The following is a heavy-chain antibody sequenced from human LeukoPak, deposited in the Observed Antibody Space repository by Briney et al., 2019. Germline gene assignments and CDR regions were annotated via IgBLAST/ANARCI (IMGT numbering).Heavy chain of an antibody. D-gene: IGHD6-19*01. CDR1: GGSFSGYY. Sequence: SETLSLTCAVYGGSFSGYYWSWIRQPPGKGLEWIGEINHSGSTNYNPSLKSRVTISVDTSKNQFSLKLSSVTAADTAVYYCARHRRAVGGTVSLDSWGQGTLVTVSS. V-gene: IGHV4-34*01. CDR2: INHSGST. CDR3: ARHRRAVGGTVSLDS. J-gene: IGHJ4*02.